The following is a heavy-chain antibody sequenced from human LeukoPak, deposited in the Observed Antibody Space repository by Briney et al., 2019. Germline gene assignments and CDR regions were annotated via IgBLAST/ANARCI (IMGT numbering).Heavy chain of an antibody. Sequence: SVKVSCKASGGTSSSYAISWVRQAPGQGLEWMGRIIPILGIANYAQKFQGRVTITADKSTSTAYMELSSLRSEDTAVYYCARDRYYYDSSGYPITYYFDYWGQGTLVTVSS. CDR1: GGTSSSYA. V-gene: IGHV1-69*04. J-gene: IGHJ4*02. D-gene: IGHD3-22*01. CDR3: ARDRYYYDSSGYPITYYFDY. CDR2: IIPILGIA.